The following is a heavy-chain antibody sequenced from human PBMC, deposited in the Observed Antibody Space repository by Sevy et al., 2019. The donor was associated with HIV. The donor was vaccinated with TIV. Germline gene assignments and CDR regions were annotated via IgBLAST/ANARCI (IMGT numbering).Heavy chain of an antibody. D-gene: IGHD3-10*01. CDR2: ISYDGSNK. CDR1: GFTFSSYG. Sequence: GGSLRLSCAASGFTFSSYGMHWVRQAPGKGLEWVAVISYDGSNKYYADSVKGRFTISRDNSKNTLYLQMNSLRAEDTAVYYCAKEARILWLGEPDYGMDVWGQGTTVTVSS. J-gene: IGHJ6*02. CDR3: AKEARILWLGEPDYGMDV. V-gene: IGHV3-30*18.